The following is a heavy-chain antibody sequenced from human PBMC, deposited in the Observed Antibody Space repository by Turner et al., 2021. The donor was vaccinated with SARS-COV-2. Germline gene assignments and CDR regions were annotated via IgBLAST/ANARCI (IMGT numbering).Heavy chain of an antibody. J-gene: IGHJ3*02. V-gene: IGHV3-74*01. CDR1: GFTFSSYW. CDR2: INSDGSFT. Sequence: EVQLVESGGGLVQPGESLRLSCAASGFTFSSYWMHWVRQAPGKGLVWVSHINSDGSFTSYADSVKGRFTISRDNAKNTLYLQMNSLRAEDTAVYYCARDQRDSVIWSGYGAFDIWGQGTMVTVSS. CDR3: ARDQRDSVIWSGYGAFDI. D-gene: IGHD3-3*01.